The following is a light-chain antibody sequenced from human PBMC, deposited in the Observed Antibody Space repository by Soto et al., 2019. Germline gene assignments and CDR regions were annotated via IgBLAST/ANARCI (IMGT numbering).Light chain of an antibody. V-gene: IGKV1-39*01. J-gene: IGKJ4*02. Sequence: DIQMTQSRSSLSASVGDRVTITCRASQSLSSYLNWDRQKPGKAPKLLIYAASSLQSGVPSSFSGSGAGTDFTHTISSLQPEDFATYYCQQSYSTLTFGGGTKADIK. CDR3: QQSYSTLT. CDR2: AAS. CDR1: QSLSSY.